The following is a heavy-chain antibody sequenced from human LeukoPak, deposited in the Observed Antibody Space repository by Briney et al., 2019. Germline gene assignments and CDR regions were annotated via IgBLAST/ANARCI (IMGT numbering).Heavy chain of an antibody. V-gene: IGHV5-51*01. CDR2: VYPGDSHT. CDR3: ARRVYSGYTDVFDI. D-gene: IGHD5-12*01. Sequence: GESLKISCKGSGYSFTSYWIGWVRQMPGKGLEWVGIVYPGDSHTRYNPSFQGQVTISADKSISTAYVQWSSLKASDTAIHYCARRVYSGYTDVFDIWGQGTMVTVSS. CDR1: GYSFTSYW. J-gene: IGHJ3*02.